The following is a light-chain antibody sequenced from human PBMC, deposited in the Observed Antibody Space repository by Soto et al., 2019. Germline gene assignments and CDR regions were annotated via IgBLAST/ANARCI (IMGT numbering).Light chain of an antibody. Sequence: IQMTQSPSSLSASVGDRVTISCRASQGIGNALGWYQQKPGKAPKLLICAASSLPSGVPSRFSGSGSGTEFTLTISSLQPEDSATYYCQQGSSTPFTFGPGTKVDIK. CDR3: QQGSSTPFT. CDR1: QGIGNA. CDR2: AAS. V-gene: IGKV1-39*01. J-gene: IGKJ3*01.